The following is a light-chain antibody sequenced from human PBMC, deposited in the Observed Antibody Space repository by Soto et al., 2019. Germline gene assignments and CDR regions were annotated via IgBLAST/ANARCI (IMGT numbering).Light chain of an antibody. CDR1: QSVSSN. CDR2: GAS. Sequence: EIVMTQSPATLAVSPGERATLSCRASQSVSSNLAWYQQKPGQAPRLLIYGASTRATGIPASFSGSGSGTEFNLTISSLQSEDFPVYYCQQYHNWPWTLGQGTKVEIQ. J-gene: IGKJ1*01. CDR3: QQYHNWPWT. V-gene: IGKV3-15*01.